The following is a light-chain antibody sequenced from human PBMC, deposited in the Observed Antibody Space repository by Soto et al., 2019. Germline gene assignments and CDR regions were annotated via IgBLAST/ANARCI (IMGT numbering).Light chain of an antibody. CDR2: GAS. CDR1: QSITYF. J-gene: IGKJ3*01. V-gene: IGKV1-39*01. Sequence: DIQMTQSPPSLSASVGDRVTITCRASQSITYFLNWYQQKPGKAPELLIYGASSLQTGVSSRFSGSGSGTDFTLVIDGLQPEDFATYYCQQGHTTPFTFGPGTKVDIK. CDR3: QQGHTTPFT.